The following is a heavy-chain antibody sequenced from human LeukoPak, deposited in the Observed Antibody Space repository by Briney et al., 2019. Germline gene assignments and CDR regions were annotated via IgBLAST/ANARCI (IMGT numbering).Heavy chain of an antibody. V-gene: IGHV3-21*04. CDR2: LSGDRSHI. Sequence: GVSLRLSCLASGFIFNTYAMNWVRQAPGGGLEWVAALSGDRSHIYHADSVMGRFTISRDNVKNSLYLQMNSLRADDTAVYYCTRDLYSMYAKWGQGTLVTVSS. CDR3: TRDLYSMYAK. J-gene: IGHJ4*02. CDR1: GFIFNTYA. D-gene: IGHD2-8*01.